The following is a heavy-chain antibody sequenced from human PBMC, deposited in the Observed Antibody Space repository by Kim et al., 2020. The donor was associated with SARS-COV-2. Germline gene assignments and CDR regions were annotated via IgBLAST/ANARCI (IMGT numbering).Heavy chain of an antibody. V-gene: IGHV3-7*03. CDR2: IKEDGSSE. J-gene: IGHJ4*02. D-gene: IGHD6-19*01. CDR1: GFTLNSYW. CDR3: VFSSGWHFDF. Sequence: GGSLRLSCAASGFTLNSYWMSWVRQAPGKGLEWVAIIKEDGSSEHYVHSVKGRFTISRDNAKKSMYLQMESLAAEDTTKYYCVFSSGWHFDFWGQGTLVTVSS.